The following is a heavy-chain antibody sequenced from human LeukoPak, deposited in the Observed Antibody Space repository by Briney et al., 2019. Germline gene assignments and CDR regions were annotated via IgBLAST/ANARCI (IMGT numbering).Heavy chain of an antibody. CDR1: GGSFSGYY. CDR2: INHSGST. D-gene: IGHD4/OR15-4a*01. V-gene: IGHV4-34*01. J-gene: IGHJ5*02. Sequence: KTSETLSLTCAVYGGSFSGYYWSWIRQPPGKGLEWIGEINHSGSTNYNPSLKSRVTISVDTSKNQFSLKLSSVTAADTAVYYCASVLAYNWFDPWGQGTLVTVSS. CDR3: ASVLAYNWFDP.